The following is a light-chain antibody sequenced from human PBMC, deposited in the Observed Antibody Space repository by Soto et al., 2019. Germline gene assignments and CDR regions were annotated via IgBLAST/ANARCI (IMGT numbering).Light chain of an antibody. Sequence: EIVLTQSPATLSLSPGERATLSCRASQSVYNYLAWYQQKPGQAPRLLIYGASNRATGIPARFGGSGSGTDFTFTISSLEPEDFAVYYCQQRSNWPRTFGQGTKLEIK. CDR1: QSVYNY. CDR2: GAS. V-gene: IGKV3-11*01. CDR3: QQRSNWPRT. J-gene: IGKJ2*01.